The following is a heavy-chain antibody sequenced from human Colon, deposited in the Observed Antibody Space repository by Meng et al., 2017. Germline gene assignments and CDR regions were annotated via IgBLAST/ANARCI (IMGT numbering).Heavy chain of an antibody. V-gene: IGHV4-4*02. CDR3: GRDQGRQLINH. Sequence: VHLQGAGPGLVKPSGTLSLTCTVSGDSISRDIWWSWVRQPPGKGLEWIGEVYHRGDTNYNPSLKSRVVISVDRSKNQFSLNLSSVTAADTAVYYCGRDQGRQLINHWGQGTLVTVSS. CDR2: VYHRGDT. CDR1: GDSISRDIW. J-gene: IGHJ4*02. D-gene: IGHD1-1*01.